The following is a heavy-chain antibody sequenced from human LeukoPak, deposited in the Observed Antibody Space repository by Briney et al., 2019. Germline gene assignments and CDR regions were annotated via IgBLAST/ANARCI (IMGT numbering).Heavy chain of an antibody. D-gene: IGHD6-13*01. J-gene: IGHJ4*02. Sequence: QPGGSLRLSCAASGFTFDDYGLSWVRQAPGKGLEWVSTINWNGGSTCYADSVKGRFTISRDNSKNTLYLQMNSLRAEDTAVYYCARGIGYRSSRFDYWGQGTLVTVSS. V-gene: IGHV3-20*04. CDR2: INWNGGST. CDR1: GFTFDDYG. CDR3: ARGIGYRSSRFDY.